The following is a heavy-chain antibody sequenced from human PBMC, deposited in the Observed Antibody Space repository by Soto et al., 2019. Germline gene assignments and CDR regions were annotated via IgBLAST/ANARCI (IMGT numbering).Heavy chain of an antibody. CDR2: IIPNNGIT. CDR1: GGTFSSYT. Sequence: ASVKVSCKASGGTFSSYTISWVRQAPGQGLEWMGWIIPNNGITSYAQKFQGWVTITADTSTSTAYMELSSLRSDDTAVYYCARGSRDGYYSDRHFDYWGQGTLVTVSS. D-gene: IGHD1-26*01. CDR3: ARGSRDGYYSDRHFDY. J-gene: IGHJ4*02. V-gene: IGHV1-69*02.